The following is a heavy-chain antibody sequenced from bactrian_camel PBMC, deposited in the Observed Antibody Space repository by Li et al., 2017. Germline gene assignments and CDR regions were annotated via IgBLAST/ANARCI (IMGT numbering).Heavy chain of an antibody. CDR3: AAAAGACRRPFVRDVWAGDSRM. D-gene: IGHD6*01. CDR1: GFTRSNKC. CDR2: IDSATGAT. Sequence: VQLVESGGNSVQAGGSLRLSCTASGFTRSNKCMGWFRQVPGQEREGLTAIDSATGATRYAEPVKGRFTISQDSAKNTVYLQMNSLKPADTAIYYCAAAAGACRRPFVRDVWAGDSRMVGPGDPGHRLL. J-gene: IGHJ4*01. V-gene: IGHV3-3*01.